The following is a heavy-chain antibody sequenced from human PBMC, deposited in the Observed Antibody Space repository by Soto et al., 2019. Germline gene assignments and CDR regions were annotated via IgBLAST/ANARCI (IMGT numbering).Heavy chain of an antibody. CDR3: ARDRQKQQLLGNYYGMDV. CDR2: IIPNFGTA. Sequence: ASVKVSCKASGGTFSSYAISWVRQAPGQGLEWMGWIIPNFGTANYAQKFQGRVTITADASTSTAYMELSSLRSEDTAVYYCARDRQKQQLLGNYYGMDVWGQGTTVTVSS. J-gene: IGHJ6*02. V-gene: IGHV1-69*13. D-gene: IGHD6-13*01. CDR1: GGTFSSYA.